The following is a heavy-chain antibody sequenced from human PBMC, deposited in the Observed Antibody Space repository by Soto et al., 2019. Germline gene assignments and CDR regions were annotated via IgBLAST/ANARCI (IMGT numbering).Heavy chain of an antibody. CDR3: ARNVYGSGTDY. D-gene: IGHD3-10*01. CDR2: INHSGST. J-gene: IGHJ4*02. CDR1: GGSFSGYY. Sequence: PSETLSLTCAVYGGSFSGYYWSWIRQPPGKGLEWIGEINHSGSTNYNPSLKSRVNISVDTSKNQFSLKLSSVTASDTAVYYCARNVYGSGTDYWGQGTLVTVSS. V-gene: IGHV4-34*01.